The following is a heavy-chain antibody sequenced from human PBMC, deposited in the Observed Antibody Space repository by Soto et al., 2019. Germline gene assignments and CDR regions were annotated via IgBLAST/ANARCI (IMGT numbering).Heavy chain of an antibody. CDR2: ISSSGYST. J-gene: IGHJ4*02. D-gene: IGHD2-8*02. Sequence: VGSLRLSCASSGFTFNNYAMSWVRQAPGKGLEWVSAISSSGYSTYYADSVKGRFTISRDNSKNTVYLQMNNLRAEDTAVYYCAKGSVVVDAKFDSLGQGTLVSVSS. CDR3: AKGSVVVDAKFDS. V-gene: IGHV3-23*01. CDR1: GFTFNNYA.